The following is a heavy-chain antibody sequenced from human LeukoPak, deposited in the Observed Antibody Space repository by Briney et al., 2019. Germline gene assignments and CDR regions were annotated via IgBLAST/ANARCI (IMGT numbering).Heavy chain of an antibody. CDR2: INHSGRT. J-gene: IGHJ4*02. D-gene: IGHD3-22*01. CDR3: ARGVYTMIVH. V-gene: IGHV4-34*01. Sequence: SETLSLTCAVYGGSFSGYYWSWIRQPPGKGLEWIGEINHSGRTNYNPSLKSRVTISVDTSKNQFSLKLSSVTAADTAVYYCARGVYTMIVHWGQGTLVTVSS. CDR1: GGSFSGYY.